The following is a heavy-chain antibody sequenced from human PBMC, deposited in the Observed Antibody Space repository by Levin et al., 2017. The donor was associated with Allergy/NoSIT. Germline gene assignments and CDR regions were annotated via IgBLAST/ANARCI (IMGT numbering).Heavy chain of an antibody. CDR3: AKTWVPDTVDPHQLDY. J-gene: IGHJ4*02. V-gene: IGHV3-23*01. CDR2: ISGSGGST. Sequence: PGGSLRLSCAASGFTFSSYAMSWVRQAPGKGLEWVSAISGSGGSTYYADSVKGRFTISRDNSKNTLYLQMNSLRAEDTAVYYCAKTWVPDTVDPHQLDYWGQGTLVTVSS. CDR1: GFTFSSYA. D-gene: IGHD2-8*02.